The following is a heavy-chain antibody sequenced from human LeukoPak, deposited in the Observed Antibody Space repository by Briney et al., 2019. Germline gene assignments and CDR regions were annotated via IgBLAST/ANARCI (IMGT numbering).Heavy chain of an antibody. CDR1: GFTFSNYA. Sequence: GRSLRLSCAATGFTFSNYAIHWGRQAPGKGLEWVAFISDDGSRQHYADSVKGRFTISRDNSKNTLYLQMNSLRAEDTAVYFCAREFRKPSTGDWGQGTLVTVSS. CDR2: ISDDGSRQ. D-gene: IGHD1-14*01. V-gene: IGHV3-30-3*01. J-gene: IGHJ4*02. CDR3: AREFRKPSTGD.